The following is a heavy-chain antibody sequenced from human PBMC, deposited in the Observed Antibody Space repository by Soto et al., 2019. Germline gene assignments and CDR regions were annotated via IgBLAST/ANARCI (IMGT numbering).Heavy chain of an antibody. V-gene: IGHV6-1*01. CDR1: GDSVSSNNAA. J-gene: IGHJ6*03. D-gene: IGHD1-7*01. CDR3: AGTTSHYWYYMDV. CDR2: TYYRSRWYN. Sequence: PSQTLSLTYAISGDSVSSNNAAWNWIRQSPSRGLEWLGRTYYRSRWYNDYAVSVKSRITVNPDTSKNQFSLQLTSVTPEDTAVYYCAGTTSHYWYYMDVWGKGTTVIVSS.